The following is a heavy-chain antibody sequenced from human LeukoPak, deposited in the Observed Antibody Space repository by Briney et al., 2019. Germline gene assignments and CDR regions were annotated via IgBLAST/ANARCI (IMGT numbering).Heavy chain of an antibody. V-gene: IGHV4-30-4*08. CDR3: AREAGTYYYFDY. D-gene: IGHD3-10*01. CDR2: IYYSGST. CDR1: GGSISSGSYY. J-gene: IGHJ4*02. Sequence: SETLSLTCTVSGGSISSGSYYWSWIRQHPGKGLEWIGYIYYSGSTYYNPSLKSRVTMSVDTSKNQFSLKLTSVTAADTAVYYCAREAGTYYYFDYWGQGTLVTVFS.